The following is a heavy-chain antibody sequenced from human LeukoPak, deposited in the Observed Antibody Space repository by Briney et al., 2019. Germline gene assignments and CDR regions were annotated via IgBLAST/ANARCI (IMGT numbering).Heavy chain of an antibody. CDR2: INSDGSST. V-gene: IGHV3-74*01. J-gene: IGHJ4*02. D-gene: IGHD5-18*01. CDR3: ARDSYGPNDY. Sequence: GGSLRLSCAASGFTSSSYWMHWVRQAPGKRLVWVSRINSDGSSTSYADSVKGRFTISRDNAKNTLYLQINSLRAEDTAVYYCARDSYGPNDYWGQGTLVTVSS. CDR1: GFTSSSYW.